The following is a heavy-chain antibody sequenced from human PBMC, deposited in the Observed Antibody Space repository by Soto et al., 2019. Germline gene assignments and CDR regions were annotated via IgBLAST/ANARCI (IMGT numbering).Heavy chain of an antibody. Sequence: TSETLSLTCSVSGDAISNYYWSWIRQTPGGGLEWIGCVHESGSTDYNPSLRGRVIISLHTSKSQFSLSLRSATAADTATYYCARGTRALITSFFAYWGQGIPVTVSS. V-gene: IGHV4-59*03. D-gene: IGHD1-20*01. CDR3: ARGTRALITSFFAY. CDR2: VHESGST. CDR1: GDAISNYY. J-gene: IGHJ4*02.